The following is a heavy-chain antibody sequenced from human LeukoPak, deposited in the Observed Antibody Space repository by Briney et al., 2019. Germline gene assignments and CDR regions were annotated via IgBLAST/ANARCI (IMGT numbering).Heavy chain of an antibody. CDR1: GFTFSSYS. J-gene: IGHJ4*02. CDR3: AKLRQWQPQRYFFEY. CDR2: FSGTSTT. D-gene: IGHD6-19*01. V-gene: IGHV3-23*01. Sequence: GGSLRLSCAASGFTFSSYSMNWVRQAPGKGLEWVSTFSGTSTTSYADAVKGRVTISRDNSKNTLYLQMNSLRAEDTAVYYCAKLRQWQPQRYFFEYWGQGALVAVAS.